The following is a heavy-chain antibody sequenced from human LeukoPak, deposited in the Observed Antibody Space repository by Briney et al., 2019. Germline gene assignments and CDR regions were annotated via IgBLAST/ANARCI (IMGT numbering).Heavy chain of an antibody. J-gene: IGHJ6*03. V-gene: IGHV1-69*06. CDR2: IIPIFGTA. Sequence: GASVKVSCKASGGTFSSYAISWVRQAPGQGLEWMGGIIPIFGTANYAQKFQGRVTITADKSTSTAYMELSSLRSEDTAVYYCARDGQYGGNSGWDYYYMDVWGKGTTVTVSS. CDR1: GGTFSSYA. D-gene: IGHD4-23*01. CDR3: ARDGQYGGNSGWDYYYMDV.